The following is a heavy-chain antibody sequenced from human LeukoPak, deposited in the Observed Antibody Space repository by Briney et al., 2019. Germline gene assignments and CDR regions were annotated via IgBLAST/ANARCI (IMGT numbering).Heavy chain of an antibody. Sequence: PGGSLRLSCEASGFNVSSNYMTWVRQAPGKGLEWVSLIYGDGTTDYADSVKGRFTISRDNSKNTLYLQMNSLRAEDTAVYYCARQEVVEDTFDIWGQGTMVTVSS. CDR3: ARQEVVEDTFDI. CDR2: IYGDGTT. J-gene: IGHJ3*02. CDR1: GFNVSSNY. V-gene: IGHV3-53*01. D-gene: IGHD2-15*01.